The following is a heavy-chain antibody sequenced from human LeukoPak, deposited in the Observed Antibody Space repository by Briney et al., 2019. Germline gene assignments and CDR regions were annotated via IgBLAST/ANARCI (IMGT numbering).Heavy chain of an antibody. CDR1: GFTFSSCS. CDR3: ARDPAPPRKRWLQSNAFDI. D-gene: IGHD5-24*01. Sequence: GGSLRLSCAASGFTFSSCSMNWVRQAPGKGLEWVSYISSSSSTIYYADSVKGRFTISRDNAKNSLYLQMNSLRAEDTAVYYCARDPAPPRKRWLQSNAFDIWGQGTMVTVSS. CDR2: ISSSSSTI. J-gene: IGHJ3*02. V-gene: IGHV3-48*04.